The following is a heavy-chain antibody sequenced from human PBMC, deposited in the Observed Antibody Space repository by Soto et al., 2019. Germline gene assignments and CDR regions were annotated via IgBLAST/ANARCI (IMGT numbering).Heavy chain of an antibody. CDR1: GFTVSSNY. D-gene: IGHD6-6*01. J-gene: IGHJ4*02. CDR2: IYSGGST. V-gene: IGHV3-53*04. Sequence: EVQLVESGGGLVQPGGSLRLSCAASGFTVSSNYMSWVRQAPGKGLEWVSVIYSGGSTYYADSVKGRFTISRHNSKNTRYLQMNSLRAEDTAVYYCARGIAARPFDYWGQGTLVTVSS. CDR3: ARGIAARPFDY.